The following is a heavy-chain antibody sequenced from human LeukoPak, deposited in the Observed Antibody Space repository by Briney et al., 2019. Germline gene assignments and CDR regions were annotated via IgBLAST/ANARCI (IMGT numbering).Heavy chain of an antibody. CDR1: GFTFSSYG. CDR3: AKDGGIATIPDY. Sequence: PGRSLRLSCAASGFTFSSYGMHWVRQAPGKGLEWVAVISYDGSNKYYADSVKGRFTISRDNSKNTLYLQMNSLRAEETAVYYCAKDGGIATIPDYWGQGTLVTVSS. V-gene: IGHV3-30*18. CDR2: ISYDGSNK. D-gene: IGHD5-12*01. J-gene: IGHJ4*02.